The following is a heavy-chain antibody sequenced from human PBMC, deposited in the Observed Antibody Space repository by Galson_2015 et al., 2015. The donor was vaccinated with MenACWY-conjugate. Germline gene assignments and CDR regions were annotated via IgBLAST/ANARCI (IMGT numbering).Heavy chain of an antibody. CDR3: ARDGGRAYEKDN. D-gene: IGHD3-22*01. J-gene: IGHJ4*02. Sequence: SLRLSCAASGFTFSSYSMNWVRQAPGKGRGWVSYIVNSNNVKLYADSMKGRFTTSRDNAKNSLYLQMNSLRAEDTAVYYCARDGGRAYEKDNWGQGTLVTVSS. CDR2: IVNSNNVK. V-gene: IGHV3-48*01. CDR1: GFTFSSYS.